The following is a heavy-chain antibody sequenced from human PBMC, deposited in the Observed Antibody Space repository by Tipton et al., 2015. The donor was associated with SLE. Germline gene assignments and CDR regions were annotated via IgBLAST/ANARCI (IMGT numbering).Heavy chain of an antibody. CDR3: AREFLNPVTTVHYYFDL. D-gene: IGHD4-11*01. Sequence: LRLSCNVSGGPMRNYYWSWMRQPAGKGLEFIGRMHVSDASIYNPSLKSRVTMSVDTSKNHFSLKLISVTAADTAVYYCAREFLNPVTTVHYYFDLWGRGTLVTVSS. J-gene: IGHJ2*01. V-gene: IGHV4-4*07. CDR2: MHVSDAS. CDR1: GGPMRNYY.